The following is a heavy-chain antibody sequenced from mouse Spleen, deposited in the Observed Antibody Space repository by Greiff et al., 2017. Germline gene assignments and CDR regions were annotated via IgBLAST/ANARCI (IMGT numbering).Heavy chain of an antibody. J-gene: IGHJ3*01. CDR3: ARGANWDENFAY. D-gene: IGHD4-1*01. CDR1: GFSLTSYG. Sequence: VQLQQSGPGLVQPSQSLSITCTVSGFSLTSYGVHWVRQSPGKGLEWLGVIWSGGSTDYNAAFISRLSISKDNSKSQVFFKMNSLQADDTAIYYCARGANWDENFAYWGQGTLVTVSA. V-gene: IGHV2-2*01. CDR2: IWSGGST.